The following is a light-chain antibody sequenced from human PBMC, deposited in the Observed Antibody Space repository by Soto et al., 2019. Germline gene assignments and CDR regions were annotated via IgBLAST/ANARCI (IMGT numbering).Light chain of an antibody. CDR1: SSDVGGYNY. Sequence: QSALTQPPSASGSPGQSVTISCTGTSSDVGGYNYVSWYQQHPGKAPKLMIYEVSKRPSGVPDRFSGSKSGNTASLTVSGHQAEDEAEYYCSSYAGSNNLVFGGGTELTVL. CDR3: SSYAGSNNLV. CDR2: EVS. J-gene: IGLJ2*01. V-gene: IGLV2-8*01.